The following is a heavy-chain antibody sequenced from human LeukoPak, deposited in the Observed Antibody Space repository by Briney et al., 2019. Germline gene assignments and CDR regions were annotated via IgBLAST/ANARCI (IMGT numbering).Heavy chain of an antibody. J-gene: IGHJ2*01. V-gene: IGHV5-51*01. CDR3: ARRYLAVAGPTSYWYFDL. CDR1: GYMFTSYW. Sequence: GESLKISCKGSGYMFTSYWIAWVRQMPGRGLEWMGIIYPGDSDTTYSPSLQGQVTISADKSISTAYLQWSSLKASDTAMYYCARRYLAVAGPTSYWYFDLWGRGTLVTVSS. CDR2: IYPGDSDT. D-gene: IGHD6-19*01.